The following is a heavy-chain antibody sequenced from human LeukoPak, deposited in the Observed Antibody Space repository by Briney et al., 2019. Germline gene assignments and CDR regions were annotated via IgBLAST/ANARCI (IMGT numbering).Heavy chain of an antibody. Sequence: KSSETLSLTCTVSGYSITSGYNWAWIRQPLGKVLEWIGSIYHSGSAYYNPSLKSRVTISVDTSKNQFSLKLSSVTAADTAVYYCVRYCSSTTCYTRAVDYWGQGTLVTVSS. J-gene: IGHJ4*02. CDR1: GYSITSGYN. CDR3: VRYCSSTTCYTRAVDY. CDR2: IYHSGSA. D-gene: IGHD2-2*02. V-gene: IGHV4-38-2*02.